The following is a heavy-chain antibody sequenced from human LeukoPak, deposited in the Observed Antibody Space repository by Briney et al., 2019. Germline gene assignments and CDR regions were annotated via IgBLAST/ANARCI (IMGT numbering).Heavy chain of an antibody. CDR1: GGSILSTNW. V-gene: IGHV4-4*02. CDR2: VHLSGAT. J-gene: IGHJ4*03. Sequence: PSEILSLTCAVSGGSILSTNWWSWVRQPPGKGLEWIGEVHLSGATNYNPSVEGRVTMSIDKSKNHLSLEVISVTAADTAMYYCTRESGAFSPFGFWGQGSLLSVPS. CDR3: TRESGAFSPFGF. D-gene: IGHD1-26*01.